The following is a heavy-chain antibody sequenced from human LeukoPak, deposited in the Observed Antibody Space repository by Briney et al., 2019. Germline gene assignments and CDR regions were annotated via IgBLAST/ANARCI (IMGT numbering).Heavy chain of an antibody. CDR1: GFTVSSNY. V-gene: IGHV3-53*01. D-gene: IGHD3-10*01. Sequence: PGGSLRLSCAASGFTVSSNYMSWVRQAPGKGLEWVSVIYSGGSTYYADSVKGRFTISRDNSKNTLYLQMNSPMAEDTAVYYCATTGGVGSNPYYYYYGMDVWGQGTTVTVSS. CDR2: IYSGGST. CDR3: ATTGGVGSNPYYYYYGMDV. J-gene: IGHJ6*02.